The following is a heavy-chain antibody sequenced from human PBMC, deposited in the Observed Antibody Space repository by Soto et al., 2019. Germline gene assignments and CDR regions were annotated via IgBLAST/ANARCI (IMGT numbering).Heavy chain of an antibody. CDR1: GYTFTSYG. CDR3: APRSPAFDY. Sequence: ASVKVSCKTSGYTFTSYGISWVRQAPGQGLEWMGWISTNKGNTNYAQKFQGRVTMTTDTSTSTAYMELRSLRSDDTAVYYCAPRSPAFDYWGQGTLVTVSS. CDR2: ISTNKGNT. V-gene: IGHV1-18*01. J-gene: IGHJ4*02.